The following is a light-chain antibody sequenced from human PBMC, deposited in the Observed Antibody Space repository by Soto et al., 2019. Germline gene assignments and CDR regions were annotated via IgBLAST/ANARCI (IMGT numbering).Light chain of an antibody. CDR1: QSVNNN. J-gene: IGKJ1*01. CDR3: HQTYNVPRT. V-gene: IGKV3-15*01. CDR2: GAS. Sequence: ETLLTQSPATPSVSPGERSTLSCRASQSVNNNLAWYRQKPGQAPRLLIYGASNRATGVPDRFSGTVSGTDFTLTISSLQPEDFATYYCHQTYNVPRTFGQGTKV.